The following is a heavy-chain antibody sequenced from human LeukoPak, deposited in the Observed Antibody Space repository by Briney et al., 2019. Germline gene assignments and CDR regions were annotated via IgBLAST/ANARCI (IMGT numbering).Heavy chain of an antibody. CDR3: ARNPAYGSGSYYTPYYYYGMDV. CDR1: AGSVSSGSYY. J-gene: IGHJ6*04. CDR2: IYYSGST. V-gene: IGHV4-61*01. Sequence: SQTLSLTCTVSAGSVSSGSYYWSWIRQPPGKGLEGIAYIYYSGSTNYNPSLKSRVTVSVDTSKNQFSLKLSSVTAADTAVYYCARNPAYGSGSYYTPYYYYGMDVWGKGTTVTVSS. D-gene: IGHD3-10*01.